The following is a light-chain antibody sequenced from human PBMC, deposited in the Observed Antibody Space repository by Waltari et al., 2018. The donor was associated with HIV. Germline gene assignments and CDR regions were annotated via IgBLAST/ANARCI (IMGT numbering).Light chain of an antibody. Sequence: SLLTHPPSESATPAECITRSRTGNKSSSGAGHDLHRCRQLPGTAPRLLIFANSNRPSGVPDRISGSKSTASASLAITGLQAEDEGYYYCQSSDIRLHGLWVFGGGTKVTVL. CDR1: KSSSGAGHD. CDR2: ANS. V-gene: IGLV1-40*01. J-gene: IGLJ3*02. CDR3: QSSDIRLHGLWV.